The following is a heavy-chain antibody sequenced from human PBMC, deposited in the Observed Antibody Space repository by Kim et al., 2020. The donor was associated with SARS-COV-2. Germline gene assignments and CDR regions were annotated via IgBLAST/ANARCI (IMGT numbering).Heavy chain of an antibody. J-gene: IGHJ4*02. Sequence: ADSVKGRFTISRDNSKNTLYLQMNSLRAEDTAVYYCAKEGGYSYGRPFDYWGQGTLVTVSS. D-gene: IGHD5-18*01. CDR3: AKEGGYSYGRPFDY. V-gene: IGHV3-33*06.